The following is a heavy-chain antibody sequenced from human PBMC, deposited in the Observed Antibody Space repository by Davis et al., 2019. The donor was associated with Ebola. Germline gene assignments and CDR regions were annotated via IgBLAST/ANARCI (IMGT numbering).Heavy chain of an antibody. J-gene: IGHJ5*02. D-gene: IGHD3-10*01. CDR1: GGSFSGYY. Sequence: SETLSLTCAVYGGSFSGYYWSWIRQPPGKGLEWIGYIYYSGSTYYNPSLKSRVTISVDTSKNQFSLKLSSVTAADTAVYYCARDPYGSGSVWFDPWGQGTLVTVSS. V-gene: IGHV4-34*09. CDR2: IYYSGST. CDR3: ARDPYGSGSVWFDP.